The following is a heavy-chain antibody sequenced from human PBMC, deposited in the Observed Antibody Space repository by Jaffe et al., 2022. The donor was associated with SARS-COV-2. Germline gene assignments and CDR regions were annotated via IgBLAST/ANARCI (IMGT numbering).Heavy chain of an antibody. CDR2: MNSDGSST. V-gene: IGHV3-74*01. CDR3: ASNSV. J-gene: IGHJ3*01. Sequence: EVQLVESGGGLVQPGGSLRLSCATSGFTFSDSWMHWVRQSPGRGLVLISRMNSDGSSTYYADSVKGRFTVSRDNAENTLYLQMDSLRVEDTAVYYCASNSVWGQGTMVTVS. CDR1: GFTFSDSW.